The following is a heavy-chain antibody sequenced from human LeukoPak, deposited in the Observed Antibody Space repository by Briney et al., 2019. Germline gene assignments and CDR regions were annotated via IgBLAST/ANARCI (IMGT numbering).Heavy chain of an antibody. CDR2: IYGSGGST. CDR3: AHGAMYQLDY. V-gene: IGHV3-23*01. Sequence: PGGSLRLSCAASGFTFSSYGMTWVRQAPGKGLEWVSGIYGSGGSTYYADSVKGRFTISRDNSKNTLFLQMNSLRAEDTAVYYCAHGAMYQLDYWGQGTLVTVSS. D-gene: IGHD2-2*01. CDR1: GFTFSSYG. J-gene: IGHJ4*02.